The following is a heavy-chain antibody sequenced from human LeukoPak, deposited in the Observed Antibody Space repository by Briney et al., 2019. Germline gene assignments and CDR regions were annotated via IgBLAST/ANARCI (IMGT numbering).Heavy chain of an antibody. V-gene: IGHV4-34*01. CDR2: INHSGST. Sequence: SETLSLTCAVYGGSFSGYYWSWIRQPPGKGLEWIGEINHSGSTNFNPSLKSRVTISVDTSKNQFSLKLSSVTAADTAVYYCARDGGSGGSRAHDAFDIWGQGTMVTVSS. J-gene: IGHJ3*02. CDR3: ARDGGSGGSRAHDAFDI. CDR1: GGSFSGYY. D-gene: IGHD2-15*01.